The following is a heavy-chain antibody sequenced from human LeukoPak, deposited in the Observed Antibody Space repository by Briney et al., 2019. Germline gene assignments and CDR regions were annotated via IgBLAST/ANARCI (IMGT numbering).Heavy chain of an antibody. D-gene: IGHD2-15*01. CDR1: GFTFSSYG. CDR3: ARDVRCSGGSCYSGLDY. J-gene: IGHJ4*02. V-gene: IGHV3-30*03. Sequence: GGSLRLSCAASGFTFSSYGMHWVRQAPGKGLEWVAVMSYDGSNKYYADSVKGRFTISRDDSENTLYLQMDSLRTEDTAVYYCARDVRCSGGSCYSGLDYWGQGTLVTVSS. CDR2: MSYDGSNK.